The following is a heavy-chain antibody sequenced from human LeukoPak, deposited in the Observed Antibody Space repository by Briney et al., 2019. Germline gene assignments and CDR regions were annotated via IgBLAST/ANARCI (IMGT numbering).Heavy chain of an antibody. CDR3: AKGQLRYFDWLPIKRSCFDY. D-gene: IGHD3-9*01. J-gene: IGHJ4*02. Sequence: PGGSLRLSCAASGFSVSSDGMSWVRNPPGEGRGWVSAVSVSGGSTYYADSVKVRFTISRDNSKNTLYLQMNRLRAEDTAVYYCAKGQLRYFDWLPIKRSCFDYWGQPTLVTVPS. CDR2: VSVSGGST. CDR1: GFSVSSDG. V-gene: IGHV3-23*01.